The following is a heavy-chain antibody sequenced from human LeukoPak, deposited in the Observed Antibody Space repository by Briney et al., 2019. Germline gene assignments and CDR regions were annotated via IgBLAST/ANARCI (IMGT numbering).Heavy chain of an antibody. Sequence: PSETLSLTCTVSGGSISSYYWSWIWQPPGKGLEWIGYIYYSGSTNYNPSLKSRVTISVDTSKNQFSLKLSSVTAADTAVYYCAKDRKRPPYGGNSGGMDVWGQGTTVTVSS. CDR1: GGSISSYY. V-gene: IGHV4-59*12. CDR3: AKDRKRPPYGGNSGGMDV. J-gene: IGHJ6*02. D-gene: IGHD4-23*01. CDR2: IYYSGST.